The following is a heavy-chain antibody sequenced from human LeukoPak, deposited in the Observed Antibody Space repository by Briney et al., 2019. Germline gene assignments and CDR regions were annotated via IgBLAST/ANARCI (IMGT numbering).Heavy chain of an antibody. CDR3: AKDRGKGYSSSWPLQH. CDR1: GFTFSSYG. Sequence: PGGSLRLSCAASGFTFSSYGMHWVRQAPGKGLEWVAVISYDGSNKYYADSVKGRFTISRDNSKNTLYLQMNSLRAEDTAVYYCAKDRGKGYSSSWPLQHWGQGTLVTVSS. V-gene: IGHV3-30*18. D-gene: IGHD6-13*01. CDR2: ISYDGSNK. J-gene: IGHJ1*01.